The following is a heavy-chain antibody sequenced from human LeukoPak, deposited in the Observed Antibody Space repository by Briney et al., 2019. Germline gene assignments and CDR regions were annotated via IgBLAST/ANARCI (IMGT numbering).Heavy chain of an antibody. D-gene: IGHD3/OR15-3a*01. CDR2: IIPIFGTA. V-gene: IGHV1-69*05. CDR3: ARGNKGLDYYYYMDV. Sequence: SVKVSCRASGGTFSSYAISWVRQAPGQGLEWMGRIIPIFGTANYAQNFQGRVTNTTDESTTTPYMELSSLRAEDTAVYYCARGNKGLDYYYYMDVWGKGTTVTVSS. J-gene: IGHJ6*03. CDR1: GGTFSSYA.